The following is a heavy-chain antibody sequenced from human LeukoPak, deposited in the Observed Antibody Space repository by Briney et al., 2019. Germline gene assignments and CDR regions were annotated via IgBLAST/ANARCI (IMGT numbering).Heavy chain of an antibody. CDR3: ARVSLGQGVGGYFDL. V-gene: IGHV4-30-2*01. CDR2: IYHIGIT. Sequence: PSQTLSLTCTVSGGSISSGGYSWSWIRQPPGKGLEWIGYIYHIGITYYNQSLESRVTISVDESKSQFPLKLTSVTAADTAVYYCARVSLGQGVGGYFDLWGLGTLVTVSS. D-gene: IGHD3-10*01. J-gene: IGHJ2*01. CDR1: GGSISSGGYS.